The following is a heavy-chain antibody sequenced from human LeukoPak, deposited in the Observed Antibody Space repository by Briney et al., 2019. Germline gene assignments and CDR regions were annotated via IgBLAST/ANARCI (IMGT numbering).Heavy chain of an antibody. D-gene: IGHD2-2*02. J-gene: IGHJ5*02. CDR1: GFTVSHNY. CDR3: ARVVPAAIGLNWFDP. CDR2: IYSDGST. V-gene: IGHV3-53*01. Sequence: GGSLRLSCAASGFTVSHNYMSWVRQAPGKGLEWVSLIYSDGSTYYADSVKGRFTISRDNSKNTLYLQMNSLRVEDTAVYYCARVVPAAIGLNWFDPWGQGTLVTVSS.